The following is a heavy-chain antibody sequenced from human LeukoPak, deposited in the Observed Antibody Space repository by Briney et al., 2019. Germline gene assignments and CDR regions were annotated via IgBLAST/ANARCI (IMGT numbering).Heavy chain of an antibody. CDR1: GFTVRSNY. J-gene: IGHJ4*02. V-gene: IGHV3-66*01. CDR2: ISSGGST. Sequence: GGSLRLSCAASGFTVRSNYMSWVRQAPGKGLEWVSVISSGGSTYCADSVKGRFTISRDSSKNTLYLQMKSLRAEDPALYYCSRDRMGTKSFDYWGQGTLVTVSS. D-gene: IGHD5-24*01. CDR3: SRDRMGTKSFDY.